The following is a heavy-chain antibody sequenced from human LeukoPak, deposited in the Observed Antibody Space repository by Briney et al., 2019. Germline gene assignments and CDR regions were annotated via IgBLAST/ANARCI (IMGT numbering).Heavy chain of an antibody. D-gene: IGHD2-21*02. V-gene: IGHV4-4*09. J-gene: IGHJ4*02. Sequence: SETLSLTCTVSGGSISSYYWSWIRQPPGKGLEWIGYIYTSGSTNYNPSLKSRVTISVDTSKNQFSLKLSSVTAADTAVYYCVRLREATAPFDYWGQGTLVTVSS. CDR2: IYTSGST. CDR3: VRLREATAPFDY. CDR1: GGSISSYY.